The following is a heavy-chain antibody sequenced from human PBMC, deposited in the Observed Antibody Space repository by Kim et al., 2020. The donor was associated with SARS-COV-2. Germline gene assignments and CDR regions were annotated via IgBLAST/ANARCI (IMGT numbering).Heavy chain of an antibody. CDR1: GGSISSSSYY. Sequence: SETLSLTCTVSGGSISSSSYYWGWIRQPPGKGLEWIGSIYYSGSTYYNPSLKSRVTISVDTSKNQFSLKLSSVTAADTAVYYCARRAIVEMATQYGGGLDYWGQGTLVTVSS. V-gene: IGHV4-39*01. J-gene: IGHJ4*02. D-gene: IGHD3-22*01. CDR3: ARRAIVEMATQYGGGLDY. CDR2: IYYSGST.